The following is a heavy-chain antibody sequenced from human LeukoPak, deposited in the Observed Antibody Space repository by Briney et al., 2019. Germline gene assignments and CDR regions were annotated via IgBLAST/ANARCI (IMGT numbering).Heavy chain of an antibody. CDR1: GASISSDF. V-gene: IGHV4-4*07. J-gene: IGHJ4*02. CDR2: MYNSGII. Sequence: KPSETLSLTCTVSGASISSDFWSWIRQPAGKGLEWIGRMYNSGIINYNPSLKSRLTMSVDTAKNQFSLNLSSVTAADTAVYYCAREGGSSRNFDYWGQGTLVTVSS. D-gene: IGHD6-13*01. CDR3: AREGGSSRNFDY.